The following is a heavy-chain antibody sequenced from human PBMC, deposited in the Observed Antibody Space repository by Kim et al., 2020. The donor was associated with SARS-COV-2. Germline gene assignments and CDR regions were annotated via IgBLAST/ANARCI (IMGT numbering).Heavy chain of an antibody. V-gene: IGHV3-15*01. D-gene: IGHD2-15*01. CDR3: TTDTAGYCSGGSCRGDY. Sequence: GKGRFTISRDDSKNTLYLQMNSLKTEDTAVYYCTTDTAGYCSGGSCRGDYWGQGTLVTVSS. J-gene: IGHJ4*02.